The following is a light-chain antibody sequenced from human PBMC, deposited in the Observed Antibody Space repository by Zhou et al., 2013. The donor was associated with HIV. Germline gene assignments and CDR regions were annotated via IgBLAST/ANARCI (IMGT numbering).Light chain of an antibody. Sequence: EIVLTQSPATLSLSPGERATLSCRASQSVSSYFAWYRQKPGQAPRLLIYDASNRASGIPARFSGSGSGTDFTLTISSLEPEDFAVYYCQQRSSWPWTFGQGTKVEIK. V-gene: IGKV3-11*01. CDR1: QSVSSY. J-gene: IGKJ1*01. CDR3: QQRSSWPWT. CDR2: DAS.